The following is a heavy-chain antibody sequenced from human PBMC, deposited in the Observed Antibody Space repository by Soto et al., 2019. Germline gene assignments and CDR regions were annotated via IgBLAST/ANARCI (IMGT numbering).Heavy chain of an antibody. CDR3: ARASSSSSAADY. Sequence: PSETLSLTCTVSGGSISSSSYYWGWIRQPPGKGLEWIGSIYYSGSTYYNPSLKSRVTISVDTSKNQFSLKLSSVTAADTAVYYCARASSSSSAADYWGQGLQVTVSS. CDR1: GGSISSSSYY. CDR2: IYYSGST. J-gene: IGHJ4*02. V-gene: IGHV4-39*07. D-gene: IGHD6-6*01.